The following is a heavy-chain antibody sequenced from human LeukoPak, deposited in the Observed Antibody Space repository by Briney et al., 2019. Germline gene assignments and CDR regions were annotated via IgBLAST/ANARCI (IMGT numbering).Heavy chain of an antibody. CDR3: AKDRGCSSTICYSDY. Sequence: SGGSLRLSCAASRFTFTSFAMRWVRQAPGRGLEWVSTISSSGGRTFYADSVEGRFTISRDSSKNTLYLQMNSLRAEDTALYYCAKDRGCSSTICYSDYWGQGTLVTVSS. D-gene: IGHD2-2*01. V-gene: IGHV3-23*01. CDR2: ISSSGGRT. CDR1: RFTFTSFA. J-gene: IGHJ4*02.